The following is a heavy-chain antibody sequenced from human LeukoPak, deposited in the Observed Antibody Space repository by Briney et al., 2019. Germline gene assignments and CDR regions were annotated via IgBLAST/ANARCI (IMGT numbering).Heavy chain of an antibody. J-gene: IGHJ4*02. CDR1: GFTFSSYS. Sequence: PGGSLRLSCAASGFTFSSYSMNWVCQAPGKGLEWVSSISSSSYIYYADSVKGRFTISRDNAKNSLYLQMNSLRAEDTAVYYCARDRGESQGEDYFDYWGQGTLVTVSS. CDR2: ISSSSYI. D-gene: IGHD3-10*01. V-gene: IGHV3-21*01. CDR3: ARDRGESQGEDYFDY.